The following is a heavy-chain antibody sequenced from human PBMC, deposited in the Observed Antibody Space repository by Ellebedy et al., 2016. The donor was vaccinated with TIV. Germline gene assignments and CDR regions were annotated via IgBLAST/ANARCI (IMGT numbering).Heavy chain of an antibody. CDR2: ISKNGNDR. V-gene: IGHV3-30*03. Sequence: GESLKISCVGSGFTFSSKGLHWVRQAPGKGLEWVAVISKNGNDRTYADSVKGRFPIYRDNPRNPLYLHMDILTTEDTSEYFCALRTGSGSPWPYFTSWGRGTLVTVSS. CDR3: ALRTGSGSPWPYFTS. J-gene: IGHJ5*02. CDR1: GFTFSSKG. D-gene: IGHD2-15*01.